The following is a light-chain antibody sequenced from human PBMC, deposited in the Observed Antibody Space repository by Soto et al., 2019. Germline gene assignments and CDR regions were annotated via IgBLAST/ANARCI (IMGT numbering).Light chain of an antibody. Sequence: DIQMTQSPSTQPTSXGHRVGINCXASQSISSWLAWYQQKPGKAPKLLIYDASSLESGVPSRFSGSGSGTEFTLTISSLQPDDFATYYCQQYNSYSKTFGQGTKVDIK. V-gene: IGKV1-5*01. CDR2: DAS. J-gene: IGKJ1*01. CDR3: QQYNSYSKT. CDR1: QSISSW.